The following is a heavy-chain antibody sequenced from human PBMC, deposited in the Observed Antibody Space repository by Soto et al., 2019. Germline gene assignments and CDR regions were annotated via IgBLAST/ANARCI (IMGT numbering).Heavy chain of an antibody. CDR1: GYTFSNYG. V-gene: IGHV1-18*01. CDR3: ARVVPGAEAWFGP. CDR2: ISLYSDGT. J-gene: IGHJ5*02. D-gene: IGHD2-2*01. Sequence: ASGKVSCKTSGYTFSNYGITWVLQAPGQPLEWLGWISLYSDGTNYAQKFQGRVSMTTDTSTTTAYMELRSLRSDDTAVYYCARVVPGAEAWFGPWGQGTLVTVSS.